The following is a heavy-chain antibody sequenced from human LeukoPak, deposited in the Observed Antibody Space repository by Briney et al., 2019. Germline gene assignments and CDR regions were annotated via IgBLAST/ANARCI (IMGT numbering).Heavy chain of an antibody. Sequence: PSETLSLTCTVSGGSISSYYGSWIRQPPGKGLEWSGYIYYSGSTNYNPSLKSRVTISVDTSKNQFSLKLSSVTAADTAVYYCARGANHYDSSGYYPYFDYWGQGTLVTVSS. V-gene: IGHV4-59*01. CDR2: IYYSGST. J-gene: IGHJ4*02. CDR1: GGSISSYY. D-gene: IGHD3-22*01. CDR3: ARGANHYDSSGYYPYFDY.